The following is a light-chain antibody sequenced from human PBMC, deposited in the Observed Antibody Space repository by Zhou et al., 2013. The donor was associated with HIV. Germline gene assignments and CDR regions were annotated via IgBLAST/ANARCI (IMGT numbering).Light chain of an antibody. CDR3: LPERSYPWT. Sequence: AIQMTQSPSSLSASVGDRVTITCRTSQDIGNDLGWYQQRPGKAPKLLLHSASYLQTGVPSRFSGRGFGTDFTLTISGLQPEDFATYYCLPERSYPWTIGQGTNLEIK. V-gene: IGKV1-6*01. CDR1: QDIGND. J-gene: IGKJ1*01. CDR2: SAS.